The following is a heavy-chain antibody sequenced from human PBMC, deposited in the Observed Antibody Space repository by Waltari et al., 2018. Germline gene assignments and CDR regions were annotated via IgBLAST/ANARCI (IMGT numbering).Heavy chain of an antibody. J-gene: IGHJ4*02. D-gene: IGHD3-3*01. CDR3: ARCLAGLRFLQWLHFDS. CDR1: GYIFTGYY. V-gene: IGHV1-2*02. Sequence: QVQLVQSGAEVKKPGASVKVSCKASGYIFTGYYMHLGRQAPGQGLDWMGWINPNSGGTNYAQRFQGRVTMTRDTSISTVYMELSSLRSDDTAVYYCARCLAGLRFLQWLHFDSWGQGTLVTVSS. CDR2: INPNSGGT.